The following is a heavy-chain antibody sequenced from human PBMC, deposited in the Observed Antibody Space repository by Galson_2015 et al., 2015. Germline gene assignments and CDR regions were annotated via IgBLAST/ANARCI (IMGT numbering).Heavy chain of an antibody. CDR2: IYYSGST. J-gene: IGHJ6*04. D-gene: IGHD3-10*01. CDR3: ARDEWFGTMDV. V-gene: IGHV4-59*01. Sequence: SETLSLTCTVSVGSISSYYWSWIRQPPGKGLEWIGYIYYSGSTNYNPSLKSRVTISVDTSKNQFSLKLSSLTAADTAVYYCARDEWFGTMDVWGKGTTVTVSS. CDR1: VGSISSYY.